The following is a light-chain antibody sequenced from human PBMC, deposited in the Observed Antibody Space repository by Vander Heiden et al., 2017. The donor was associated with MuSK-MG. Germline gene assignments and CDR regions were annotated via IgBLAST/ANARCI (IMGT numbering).Light chain of an antibody. Sequence: EIVMTQSPATLSVSPGERATLSCRASQSVSSNLAWYQQKRGQAPRLLIHGASTRATGTPARFSGSGSGTEFTLTINSLQSEDFAVYYCQQDNNWPLTLGGGTKVEIE. CDR2: GAS. CDR3: QQDNNWPLT. J-gene: IGKJ4*01. V-gene: IGKV3-15*01. CDR1: QSVSSN.